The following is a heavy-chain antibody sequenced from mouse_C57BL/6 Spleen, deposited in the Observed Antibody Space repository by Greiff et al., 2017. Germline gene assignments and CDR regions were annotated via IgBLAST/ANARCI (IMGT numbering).Heavy chain of an antibody. CDR3: ARDPGGSSYGWYFDV. CDR2: ISDGGSYT. V-gene: IGHV5-4*01. D-gene: IGHD1-1*01. J-gene: IGHJ1*03. CDR1: GFTFSSYA. Sequence: EVKLMESGGGLVKPGGSLKLSCAASGFTFSSYAMSWVRQTPEKRLEWVATISDGGSYTYYPDNVKGRFTISRDNAKNNLYLQMSHLKSEDTAMYYCARDPGGSSYGWYFDVWGTGTTVTVSS.